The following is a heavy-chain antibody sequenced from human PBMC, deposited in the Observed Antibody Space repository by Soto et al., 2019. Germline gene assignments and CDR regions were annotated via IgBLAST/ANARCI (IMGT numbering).Heavy chain of an antibody. J-gene: IGHJ4*02. CDR1: GFTFSGYA. V-gene: IGHV3-23*01. D-gene: IGHD3-9*01. CDR3: AKIPRYDILTGYEYYFDY. Sequence: VGSLRLSCAASGFTFSGYAMSGVRQAPVKVLEWVSAISGGGGSTYYADSVKGRFTISRDNSKNTLYLQMNSLSAEDTAVYYCAKIPRYDILTGYEYYFDYWGQGTLVTVS. CDR2: ISGGGGST.